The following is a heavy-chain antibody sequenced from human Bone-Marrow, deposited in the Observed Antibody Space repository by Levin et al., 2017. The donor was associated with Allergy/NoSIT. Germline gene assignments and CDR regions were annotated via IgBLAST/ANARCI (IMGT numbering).Heavy chain of an antibody. V-gene: IGHV3-23*01. CDR1: GFTFKNYA. Sequence: GESLKISCAASGFTFKNYAMNWVRQAPGKGLEWVSDISGSGSHTFYADSVKGRFTISRDNSKNTLFLQMNSLRAEDTALYYCAKGFSAYDYWALDIWGQGTMVIVSS. J-gene: IGHJ3*02. CDR3: AKGFSAYDYWALDI. D-gene: IGHD5-12*01. CDR2: ISGSGSHT.